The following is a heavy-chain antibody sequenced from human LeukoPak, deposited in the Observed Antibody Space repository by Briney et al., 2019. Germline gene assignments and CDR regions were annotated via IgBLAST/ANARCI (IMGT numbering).Heavy chain of an antibody. D-gene: IGHD1-14*01. CDR3: ARVGKLETTCNFDY. Sequence: GASVKVSCKASGYTFTGYYMHWVRQAPGQGLEWMGWINPNSGGTNYAQKFQGRVTMTRDTSISTAYMELSRLRSDDTAVYYCARVGKLETTCNFDYWGQGTLVTVSS. V-gene: IGHV1-2*02. CDR2: INPNSGGT. J-gene: IGHJ4*02. CDR1: GYTFTGYY.